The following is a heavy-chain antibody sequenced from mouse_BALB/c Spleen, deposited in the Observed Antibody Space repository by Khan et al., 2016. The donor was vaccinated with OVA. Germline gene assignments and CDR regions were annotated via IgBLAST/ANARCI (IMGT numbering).Heavy chain of an antibody. J-gene: IGHJ3*01. CDR2: ISTYYGDA. D-gene: IGHD3-2*01. V-gene: IGHV1S137*01. Sequence: QVQLKQSGAELVRPGVSVKISCKGSGYTFTDFTMHWVKQSHAMSLEWIGVISTYYGDADYSQKFKGKATMTVDKSSNTAYMDLARLTSEDSAIDYWARGGGGDRFLYWGQGILVTVSA. CDR1: GYTFTDFT. CDR3: ARGGGGDRFLY.